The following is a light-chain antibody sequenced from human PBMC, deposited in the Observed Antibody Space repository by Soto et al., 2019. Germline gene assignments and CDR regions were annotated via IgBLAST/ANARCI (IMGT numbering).Light chain of an antibody. CDR3: QQNFSPSVT. J-gene: IGKJ4*01. CDR1: ETITDY. CDR2: SAS. Sequence: DIQMTQSPPSLSASVGDRVTITCRASETITDYLNWYQVKPGKAPKLLIYSASLLQPGVPSRFSGSGYGTDFTLTLSGLQHEDSATYYCQQNFSPSVTFGAGTRV. V-gene: IGKV1-39*01.